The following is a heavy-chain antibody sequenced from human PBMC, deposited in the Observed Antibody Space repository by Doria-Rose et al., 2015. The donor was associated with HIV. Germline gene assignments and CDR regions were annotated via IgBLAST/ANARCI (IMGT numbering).Heavy chain of an antibody. CDR3: ARIKSSRWYHKYYFDF. Sequence: SGPVLVKPTETLTLTCTVSGVSLSSPGMGVSWIRQPPGKALEWLANIFSNDERSYNTSLKSRLTISRGTSKSQVFLTMTDMDPVDTATYYCARIKSSRWYHKYYFDFWGQGTLVIDSA. J-gene: IGHJ4*02. D-gene: IGHD6-13*01. CDR2: IFSNDER. V-gene: IGHV2-26*01. CDR1: GVSLSSPGMG.